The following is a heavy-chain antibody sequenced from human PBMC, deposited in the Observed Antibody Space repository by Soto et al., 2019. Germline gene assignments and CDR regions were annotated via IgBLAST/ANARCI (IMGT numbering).Heavy chain of an antibody. CDR3: AKEQRKDIAAAPRGFDP. CDR2: ISGSGGRT. V-gene: IGHV3-23*01. CDR1: GFTFSSYA. J-gene: IGHJ5*02. D-gene: IGHD6-13*01. Sequence: GGSLRLSCAASGFTFSSYAMSWVRQAPGKGLEWVSAISGSGGRTYYADSVKGRFTISSDNSKNTLYLQMNSLRAEDTAVYYCAKEQRKDIAAAPRGFDPWGQGTLVTVSS.